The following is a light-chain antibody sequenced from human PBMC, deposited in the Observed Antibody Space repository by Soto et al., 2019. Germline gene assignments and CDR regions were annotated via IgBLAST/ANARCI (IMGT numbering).Light chain of an antibody. V-gene: IGKV1-13*02. CDR1: QGIRND. CDR2: DAS. CDR3: QQYKTYSWT. J-gene: IGKJ1*01. Sequence: AIQMTQSPSSLSASVGDRVTITCRASQGIRNDLGWYQQKPGKAPKLLIYDASTLESGVPSRFRGSGSGTEFTLTISSLQPDDFATYYCQQYKTYSWTFGQGTKVDIK.